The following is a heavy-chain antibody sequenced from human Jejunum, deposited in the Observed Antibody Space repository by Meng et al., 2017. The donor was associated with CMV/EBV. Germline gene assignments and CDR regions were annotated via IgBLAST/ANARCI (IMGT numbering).Heavy chain of an antibody. J-gene: IGHJ4*02. D-gene: IGHD3-10*01. CDR1: GYSFTNCA. CDR2: INSNTGPP. CDR3: ARKYLSGSGIDY. V-gene: IGHV7-4-1*02. Sequence: SCSASGYSFTNCALQCARQAPEQGLKLVGVINSNTGPPLYAPGFTGLFVFSLDSSVNTAYLQITSLRAEDTAVYFCARKYLSGSGIDYWGQGTLVTVSS.